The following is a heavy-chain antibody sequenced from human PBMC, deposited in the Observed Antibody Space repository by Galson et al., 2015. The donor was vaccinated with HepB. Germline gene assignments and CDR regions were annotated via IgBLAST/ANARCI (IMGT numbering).Heavy chain of an antibody. CDR1: GYTFTGYY. J-gene: IGHJ5*02. V-gene: IGHV1-2*02. CDR2: INPNSGGT. D-gene: IGHD3-3*01. Sequence: SVTASCKASGYTFTGYYMHWARQAPGQGLEWMGWINPNSGGTNYAQKFQGRVTMTRDTSISTAYMELSRLRSDDTAVYYCARDAYEGTIFGVVNPHFDPWGQGTLVTVSS. CDR3: ARDAYEGTIFGVVNPHFDP.